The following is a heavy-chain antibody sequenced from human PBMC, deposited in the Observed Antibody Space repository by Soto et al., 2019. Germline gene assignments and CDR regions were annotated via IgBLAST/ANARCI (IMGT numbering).Heavy chain of an antibody. Sequence: SVKVSCKASGYTFTRYAMHWVRQAPGQRPEWMRWINPGNGDTKYSEKLQGRVTFARDTSASTTCMELSSLRSEDTAMYYCARNSYISGDVDSYYFDSWGQGTPVTVSS. J-gene: IGHJ4*02. CDR3: ARNSYISGDVDSYYFDS. V-gene: IGHV1-3*01. CDR1: GYTFTRYA. D-gene: IGHD2-21*02. CDR2: INPGNGDT.